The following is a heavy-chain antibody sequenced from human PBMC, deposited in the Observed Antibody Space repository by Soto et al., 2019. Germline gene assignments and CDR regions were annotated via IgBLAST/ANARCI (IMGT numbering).Heavy chain of an antibody. Sequence: QVQLQESGPGLVKPSETLSLTCSVSGGYISSYCWSWIRQPPGKGLEWIGDIYYTGTTNYNPSLKSLVTMSVDTSRNQFALNLSSMTAADSAVYYCARAKNRGFNNLYPMDVWGQGATVTVSS. CDR1: GGYISSYC. D-gene: IGHD5-12*01. CDR3: ARAKNRGFNNLYPMDV. V-gene: IGHV4-59*13. J-gene: IGHJ6*02. CDR2: IYYTGTT.